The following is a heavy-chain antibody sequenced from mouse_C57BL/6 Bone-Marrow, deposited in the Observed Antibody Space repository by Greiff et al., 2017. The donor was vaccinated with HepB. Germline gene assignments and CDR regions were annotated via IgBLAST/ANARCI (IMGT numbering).Heavy chain of an antibody. Sequence: VQLQQSGPELVKPGASVKISCKASGYTFTDYYMNWVKQSHGKSLEWIGDINPNNGGTSYNQKFKGKATLTVDKSSSTAYMELRSLTSEDSAVYYCATATGNFDYWGQGTTLTVSS. CDR1: GYTFTDYY. J-gene: IGHJ2*01. D-gene: IGHD4-1*02. CDR3: ATATGNFDY. CDR2: INPNNGGT. V-gene: IGHV1-26*01.